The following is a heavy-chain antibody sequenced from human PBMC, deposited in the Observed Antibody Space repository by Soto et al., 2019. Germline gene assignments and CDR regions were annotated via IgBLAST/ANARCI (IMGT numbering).Heavy chain of an antibody. D-gene: IGHD2-15*01. V-gene: IGHV3-13*01. CDR1: GFTLSGYD. J-gene: IGHJ6*02. CDR2: IGSAGDT. CDR3: ARRGGSLRMDV. Sequence: EVQLVESGGGLVQPGGSLRLSCAVSGFTLSGYDMHWVRQATGKGLEWVSAIGSAGDTFYSSSVKGRFTISRENAKNSLFLQMNSLRGEDTAVYYCARRGGSLRMDVWGQGTTVTVSS.